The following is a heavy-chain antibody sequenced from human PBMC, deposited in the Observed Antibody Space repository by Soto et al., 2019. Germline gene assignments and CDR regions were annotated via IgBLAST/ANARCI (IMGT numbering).Heavy chain of an antibody. V-gene: IGHV1-69*01. CDR2: IIPFFGTS. J-gene: IGHJ6*02. CDR1: GGTFSSYP. D-gene: IGHD1-26*01. CDR3: ARVGHITNYGMAV. Sequence: QVQLVQSGAEVKKLGSSVKVSCGASGGTFSSYPINWVRQAPGQGLEWMGGIIPFFGTSNYAQKFQGRVTITADESTSTAYMELRSLRSEDTAVYYCARVGHITNYGMAVWGQGTTVTVSS.